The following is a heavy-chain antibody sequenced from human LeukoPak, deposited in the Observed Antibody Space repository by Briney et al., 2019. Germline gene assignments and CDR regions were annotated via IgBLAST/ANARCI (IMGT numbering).Heavy chain of an antibody. J-gene: IGHJ1*01. Sequence: PGGSLRLSCAASGFTFSSYAMHWVRQAPGQGLEGVAVVSFDGSNKNYADSVKGRFTISRDNSKNTLYLQMNSLRVEDTAVYYCARALVELTSGGYFQDWGQGTLVTVSS. D-gene: IGHD2-2*01. CDR2: VSFDGSNK. CDR3: ARALVELTSGGYFQD. CDR1: GFTFSSYA. V-gene: IGHV3-30*04.